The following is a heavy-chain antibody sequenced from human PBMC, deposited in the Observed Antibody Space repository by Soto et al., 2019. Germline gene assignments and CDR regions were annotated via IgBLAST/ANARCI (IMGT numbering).Heavy chain of an antibody. V-gene: IGHV1-69*13. CDR2: IIPIFGTA. CDR1: GGTFSSYA. D-gene: IGHD3-22*01. Sequence: SVKVSCKASGGTFSSYAISWVRQAPGQGLEWMGGIIPIFGTANYAQKFQGRVTITADESTSTAYMELSSLRSEDTAVYYCARPQFVYYYDSSGYWIGAFDIWGQGTMVTVSS. CDR3: ARPQFVYYYDSSGYWIGAFDI. J-gene: IGHJ3*02.